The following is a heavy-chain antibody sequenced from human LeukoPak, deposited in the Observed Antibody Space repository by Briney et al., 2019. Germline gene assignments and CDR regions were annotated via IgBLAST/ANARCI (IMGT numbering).Heavy chain of an antibody. D-gene: IGHD2-2*01. Sequence: ASVKVSCKASGYTFTGYYMHWVRQAPGQGLEWRGWINPNSGGTNYAQKFQGRVTMTRDTSISTAYMELSRLRSDGTAVYYCARLGYCSSTSCYGGLDYWGQGTLVTVSS. CDR1: GYTFTGYY. CDR2: INPNSGGT. V-gene: IGHV1-2*02. CDR3: ARLGYCSSTSCYGGLDY. J-gene: IGHJ4*02.